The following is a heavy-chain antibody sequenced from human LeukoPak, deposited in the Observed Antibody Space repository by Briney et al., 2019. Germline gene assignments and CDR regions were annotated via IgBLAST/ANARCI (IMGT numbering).Heavy chain of an antibody. Sequence: PSETLSLTCTVSGGSISSYYWSWIRQPPGKGLEWIGYIYYSGSTNYNPSLKSRVTISVDTSKNQFSLKLSSVTAADTVVYYCATNVCYYGSGSSTPYYYYGMDVWGQGTTVTVSS. V-gene: IGHV4-59*01. CDR1: GGSISSYY. D-gene: IGHD3-10*01. J-gene: IGHJ6*02. CDR3: ATNVCYYGSGSSTPYYYYGMDV. CDR2: IYYSGST.